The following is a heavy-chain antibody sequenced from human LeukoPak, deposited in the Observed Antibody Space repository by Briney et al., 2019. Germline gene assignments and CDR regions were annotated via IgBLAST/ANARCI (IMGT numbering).Heavy chain of an antibody. D-gene: IGHD5-12*01. CDR2: INHSGST. J-gene: IGHJ4*02. CDR1: GGSFSGYY. CDR3: ARNAGVATIRRRGFDY. Sequence: PSETLSLTCAVYGGSFSGYYWSWIRQPPGKGLEWIGEINHSGSTNYNPFLKSRVTISVDTSKNQFSLKLSSVTAADTAVYYCARNAGVATIRRRGFDYWGQGTLVTVSS. V-gene: IGHV4-34*01.